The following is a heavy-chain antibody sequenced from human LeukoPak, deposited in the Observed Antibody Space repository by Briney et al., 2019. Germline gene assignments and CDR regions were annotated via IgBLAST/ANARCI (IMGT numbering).Heavy chain of an antibody. D-gene: IGHD4-17*01. V-gene: IGHV4-59*01. J-gene: IGHJ4*02. CDR3: ARVLYGDPYYFDY. CDR1: GGSISNYY. CDR2: IYYSGST. Sequence: PSETLSLTCTVSGGSISNYYWSWIRQPPATGLEWLGYIYYSGSTNYNPSLKSRVTISVDKSKNQFSLKLSSVTAADTAVYYCARVLYGDPYYFDYWGQGTLVTVSS.